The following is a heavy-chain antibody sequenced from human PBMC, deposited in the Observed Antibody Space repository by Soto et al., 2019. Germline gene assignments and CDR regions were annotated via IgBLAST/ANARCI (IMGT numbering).Heavy chain of an antibody. Sequence: HPGGSLRLSCAASGFTFSSYAMHWVRQAPGKGLEWVAVISYDGSNKYYADSVKGRFTISRDNSKNTLYLQMNSLRAEDTAVYYCAREESGSYSSGMDVWGQGTTVTVSS. J-gene: IGHJ6*02. CDR2: ISYDGSNK. V-gene: IGHV3-30-3*01. D-gene: IGHD1-26*01. CDR1: GFTFSSYA. CDR3: AREESGSYSSGMDV.